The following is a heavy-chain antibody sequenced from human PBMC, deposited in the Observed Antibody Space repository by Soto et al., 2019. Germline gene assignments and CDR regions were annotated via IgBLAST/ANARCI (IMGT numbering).Heavy chain of an antibody. J-gene: IGHJ4*02. CDR1: GGYISGGYYS. CDR3: ARHEGNGNVWPLDY. Sequence: SETLSLTCTVSGGYISGGYYSWSWIRQSPGKGLEWIGNIHYSGSTYYMPSLRSRVTLSVDTSKNQFSLRLTSVTAEDTAVYYCARHEGNGNVWPLDYWGQGILVTVSS. V-gene: IGHV4-39*01. D-gene: IGHD2-8*01. CDR2: IHYSGST.